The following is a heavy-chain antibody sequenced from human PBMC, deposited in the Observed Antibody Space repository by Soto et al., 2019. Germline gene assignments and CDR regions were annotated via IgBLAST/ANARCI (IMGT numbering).Heavy chain of an antibody. D-gene: IGHD1-7*01. J-gene: IGHJ4*02. CDR2: ISATTSYI. V-gene: IGHV3-21*02. Sequence: EVQLVESGGGLVKPGGSLRLSCAASGFTFSTYSMNWVRQPPGKGLEWVSSISATTSYIYYADSVKGRFTISRDNAKNSLFLQMDSLRAEDTAVYYCARDLGNWNYLNPLDYGGQGTLVTVSS. CDR1: GFTFSTYS. CDR3: ARDLGNWNYLNPLDY.